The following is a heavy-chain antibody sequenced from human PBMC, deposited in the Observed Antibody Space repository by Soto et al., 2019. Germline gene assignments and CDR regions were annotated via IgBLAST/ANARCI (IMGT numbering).Heavy chain of an antibody. CDR2: IKQDGSEK. CDR3: ARDKSTDFWSGYYTYYYYGMDV. Sequence: GGSLRLSCAASGFTFSSYWMSWVRQAPGKGLEWVANIKQDGSEKYYVDSVKGRFTISRDNAKNSPYLQMNSLRAEDTAVYYCARDKSTDFWSGYYTYYYYGMDVWGQGTTVTVPS. V-gene: IGHV3-7*01. J-gene: IGHJ6*02. D-gene: IGHD3-3*01. CDR1: GFTFSSYW.